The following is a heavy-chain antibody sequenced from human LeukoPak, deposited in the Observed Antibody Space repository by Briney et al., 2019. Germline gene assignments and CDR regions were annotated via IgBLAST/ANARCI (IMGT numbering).Heavy chain of an antibody. D-gene: IGHD3-10*01. V-gene: IGHV4-4*02. Sequence: SGTLSLTCAVSGGSISSSNWWSWVRQPPGKGLEWIGEIYHSGSTNYNPSLKSRVTISVDKSKNQFSLKLSSVTAADTAVYYCAGTSYYYGSGSYWDGVIYYFDYWGQGTLVTVSS. CDR1: GGSISSSNW. CDR3: AGTSYYYGSGSYWDGVIYYFDY. CDR2: IYHSGST. J-gene: IGHJ4*02.